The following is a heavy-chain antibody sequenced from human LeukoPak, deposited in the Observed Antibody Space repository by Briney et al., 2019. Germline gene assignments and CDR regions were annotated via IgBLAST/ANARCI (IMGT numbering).Heavy chain of an antibody. J-gene: IGHJ4*02. CDR3: ARGLFDPMITFGGANYFDY. CDR1: GYTFTSYG. Sequence: ASVKVSCKASGYTFTSYGISWVRQAPGQVLEWMGWISAYNGNTNYAQKLQGRVTMTTDTSTSTAYMELRSLRSDDTAVYYCARGLFDPMITFGGANYFDYWGQGTLVTVSS. D-gene: IGHD3-16*01. CDR2: ISAYNGNT. V-gene: IGHV1-18*01.